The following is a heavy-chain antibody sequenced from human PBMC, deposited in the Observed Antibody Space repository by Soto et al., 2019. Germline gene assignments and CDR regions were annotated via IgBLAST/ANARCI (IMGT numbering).Heavy chain of an antibody. D-gene: IGHD3-10*01. CDR3: ATPQFHSQSSGTYLDY. CDR2: SYYTGST. CDR1: GVSISSSKYH. V-gene: IGHV4-39*01. Sequence: SETLSLTCTVSGVSISSSKYHWGWIRQPPGKGRERIGSSYYTGSTHYNPSLKSRVTVSTDTSKNQFSLRLSSVIAADTAVYYCATPQFHSQSSGTYLDYWGQGTLVTVSS. J-gene: IGHJ4*02.